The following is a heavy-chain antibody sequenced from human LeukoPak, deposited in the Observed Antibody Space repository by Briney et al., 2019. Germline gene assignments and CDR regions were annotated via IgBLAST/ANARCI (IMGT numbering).Heavy chain of an antibody. CDR1: GGSFSGYY. CDR2: INHSGST. Sequence: PSETLSLTCAVYGGSFSGYYWSWIRQPPGKGLEWIGEINHSGSTNYNPSLKSRVTISVDTSKNQFSLKLSSATAADTAVYYCASLSTRSNVWGQGTTVTVSS. D-gene: IGHD3-10*01. J-gene: IGHJ6*02. V-gene: IGHV4-34*01. CDR3: ASLSTRSNV.